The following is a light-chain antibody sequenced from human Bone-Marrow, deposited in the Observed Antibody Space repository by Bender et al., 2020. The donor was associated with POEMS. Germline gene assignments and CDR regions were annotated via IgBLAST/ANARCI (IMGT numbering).Light chain of an antibody. V-gene: IGLV1-36*01. Sequence: QSALTQPPSASGTPGQRVTISCSGSSSNIGNHGVNWYQQLPGEAPKLLIYYDDLLTPGVSDRFSGSKSGTSASLAISGLRSEDEADYYCSAWDDSLSGWVFGGGTKLTVL. CDR3: SAWDDSLSGWV. J-gene: IGLJ3*02. CDR2: YDD. CDR1: SSNIGNHG.